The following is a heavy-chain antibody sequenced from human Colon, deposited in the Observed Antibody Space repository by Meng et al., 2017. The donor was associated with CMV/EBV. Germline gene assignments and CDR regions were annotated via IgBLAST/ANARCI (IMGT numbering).Heavy chain of an antibody. J-gene: IGHJ4*02. CDR1: GFTFSSYA. Sequence: GESLKISCAASGFTFSSYAMHWVRQAPGKGLEWVAVISYDGSNKYYADSVKGRFTISRDNSKNTLYLQMNSLRAEDTAAYYCASGRGYCSSTSCYMSALDYWGQGTLVTVSS. D-gene: IGHD2-2*02. V-gene: IGHV3-30-3*01. CDR3: ASGRGYCSSTSCYMSALDY. CDR2: ISYDGSNK.